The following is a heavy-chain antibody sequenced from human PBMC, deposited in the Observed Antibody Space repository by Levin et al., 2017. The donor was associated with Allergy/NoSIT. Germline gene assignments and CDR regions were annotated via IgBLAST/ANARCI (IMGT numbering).Heavy chain of an antibody. J-gene: IGHJ4*02. CDR2: LTDSGDRT. V-gene: IGHV3-23*01. CDR3: VKDRLRDSDC. CDR1: GFTFRRSV. Sequence: LSLPCAASGFTFRRSVMTWVRQTPGQGLEWVSSLTDSGDRTFYADSVKGRFTISRDNSKNTLFLQMNSLRAEDSAVYYCVKDRLRDSDCWGQGTLVTVSS.